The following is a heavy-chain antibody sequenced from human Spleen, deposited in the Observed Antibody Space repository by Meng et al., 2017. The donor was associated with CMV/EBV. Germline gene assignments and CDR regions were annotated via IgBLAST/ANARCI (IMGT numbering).Heavy chain of an antibody. CDR2: IYYSGST. CDR3: ARPAFGAGSYYKY. Sequence: SETLSLTCIVSGGSISSGGYYWSWIRQHPGKGLEWIGYIYYSGSTYYNPSLKRRVSISVDTSKNQFSLNLNSVTAADTAVYYCARPAFGAGSYYKYWGQGLLVTVSS. CDR1: GGSISSGGYY. J-gene: IGHJ4*02. D-gene: IGHD3-10*01. V-gene: IGHV4-31*03.